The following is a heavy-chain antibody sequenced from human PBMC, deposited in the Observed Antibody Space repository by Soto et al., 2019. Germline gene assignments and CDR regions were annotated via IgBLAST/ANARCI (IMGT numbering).Heavy chain of an antibody. V-gene: IGHV3-23*01. CDR2: ISGGGETT. D-gene: IGHD3-10*01. Sequence: EVQLLESGGGLVQPGGSLRLSCAASGFTFSSYAMWWVRQAPGKGLECVSAISGGGETTRYADSVQGRFTISRDNPKNTLYLQMNNLRAEDTAVYYCAFNRGAGSYYFDYWGQGALVTVSS. J-gene: IGHJ4*02. CDR3: AFNRGAGSYYFDY. CDR1: GFTFSSYA.